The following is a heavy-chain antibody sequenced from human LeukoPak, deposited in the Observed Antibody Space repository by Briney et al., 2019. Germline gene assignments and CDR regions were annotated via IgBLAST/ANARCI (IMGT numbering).Heavy chain of an antibody. D-gene: IGHD2-2*01. Sequence: GASVKVSCKASGYTFTSYGIIWVRQAPGQGLEWMGWISAYNGNTNYAQELQGRVTMTTDTSTSTAYMELRSLRSDDTAVYYCARDQDIVVVQDNGTYGMDVWGQGTTVTVSS. CDR1: GYTFTSYG. CDR2: ISAYNGNT. V-gene: IGHV1-18*01. CDR3: ARDQDIVVVQDNGTYGMDV. J-gene: IGHJ6*02.